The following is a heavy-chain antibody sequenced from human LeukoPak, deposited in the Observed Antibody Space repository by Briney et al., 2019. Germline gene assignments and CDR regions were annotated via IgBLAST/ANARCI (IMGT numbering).Heavy chain of an antibody. Sequence: SVNVSCKASGNSISNYAVSWVRQAPGQGFEWMGGIIPIFGTADYAQKFQGRVTITADQSTSTTYMALSSLKSEDTATYYCTTRACHAGGCSSSFYYYYGLHFWGQGTTVSVSS. CDR2: IIPIFGTA. CDR1: GNSISNYA. D-gene: IGHD3-16*01. J-gene: IGHJ6*02. CDR3: TTRACHAGGCSSSFYYYYGLHF. V-gene: IGHV1-69*01.